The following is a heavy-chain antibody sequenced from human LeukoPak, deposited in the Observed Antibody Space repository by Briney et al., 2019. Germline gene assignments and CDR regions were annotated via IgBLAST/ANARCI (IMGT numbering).Heavy chain of an antibody. D-gene: IGHD1-26*01. CDR3: ARSREGSATNGMDV. CDR2: IWYDGGNK. Sequence: PGGSLRLSCAASGFTFSSYGMHWVRQAPGKGLEWVAIIWYDGGNKYYADSVKGRFTISRDESKNTVFLQMNSLRVEDTAVYYCARSREGSATNGMDVWGQGTTVTVSS. V-gene: IGHV3-33*08. CDR1: GFTFSSYG. J-gene: IGHJ6*02.